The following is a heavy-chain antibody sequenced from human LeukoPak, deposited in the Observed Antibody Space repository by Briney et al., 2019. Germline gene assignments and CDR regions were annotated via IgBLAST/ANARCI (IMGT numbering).Heavy chain of an antibody. D-gene: IGHD6-19*01. CDR3: ARREGIAVAYDAFDI. CDR1: GVSISSYY. J-gene: IGHJ3*02. Sequence: SETLSLTCTVSGVSISSYYWSWIRQPAGKGLEWIGRIDTSGSTNYNPSLKSRVTMSVDTSKNQFSLKLSSVTAADTAVYYCARREGIAVAYDAFDIWGQGTMVTVSS. CDR2: IDTSGST. V-gene: IGHV4-4*07.